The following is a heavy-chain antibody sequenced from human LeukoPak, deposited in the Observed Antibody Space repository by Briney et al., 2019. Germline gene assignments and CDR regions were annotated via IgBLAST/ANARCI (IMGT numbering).Heavy chain of an antibody. CDR2: INHSGST. J-gene: IGHJ4*02. CDR3: ARGIGY. CDR1: GGSISSSSYY. V-gene: IGHV4-39*07. Sequence: PSETLSLTCTVPGGSISSSSYYWGWIRQPPGKGLEWIGEINHSGSTNYNPSLKSRVTISVDTSKNQFSLKLSSVTAADTAVYYCARGIGYWGQGTLVTVSS.